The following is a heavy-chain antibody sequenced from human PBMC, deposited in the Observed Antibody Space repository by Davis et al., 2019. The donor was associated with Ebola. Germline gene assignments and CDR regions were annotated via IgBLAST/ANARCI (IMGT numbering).Heavy chain of an antibody. CDR2: SNPNSGGT. CDR3: GRGGGIGYYGMDV. Sequence: AASVQVSCKASGYTFTGYYMHWVRQAPGQGLEWMGWSNPNSGGTNYAQKFQGWVTMTRDTSISTAYMEMSRLRSDDTAVYYCGRGGGIGYYGMDVWGQGTTVTVSS. V-gene: IGHV1-2*04. J-gene: IGHJ6*02. CDR1: GYTFTGYY. D-gene: IGHD2-15*01.